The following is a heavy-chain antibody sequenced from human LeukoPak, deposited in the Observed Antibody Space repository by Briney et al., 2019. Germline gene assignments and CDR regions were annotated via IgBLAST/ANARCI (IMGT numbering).Heavy chain of an antibody. V-gene: IGHV3-23*01. CDR3: AKDRDPYDYGSGSYYNGVFDY. D-gene: IGHD3-10*01. CDR2: VSGSGGST. CDR1: GFTFSSYE. J-gene: IGHJ4*02. Sequence: GGSLRLSCAASGFTFSSYEMNGVRQAPGKGLEWVSAVSGSGGSTYYADSVKGRFTISRDNSKITLYLQMNSLRAEDTAVYYCAKDRDPYDYGSGSYYNGVFDYWGQGTLVTVSS.